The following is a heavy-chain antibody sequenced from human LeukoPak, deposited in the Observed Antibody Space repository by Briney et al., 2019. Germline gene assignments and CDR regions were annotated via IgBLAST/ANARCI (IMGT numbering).Heavy chain of an antibody. V-gene: IGHV4-61*02. D-gene: IGHD2-2*01. CDR3: ARSPTQLGYCSSTSCPAKYYYMDV. J-gene: IGHJ6*03. CDR2: IYTSGST. Sequence: PSQTLSLTCTVSGGSISSGSYYWSWIRQPAGKGLEWIGRIYTSGSTNYNPSLKSRVTISVDTSKNQFSLKLSSVTAADTAVYYRARSPTQLGYCSSTSCPAKYYYMDVWGKGTTVTVSS. CDR1: GGSISSGSYY.